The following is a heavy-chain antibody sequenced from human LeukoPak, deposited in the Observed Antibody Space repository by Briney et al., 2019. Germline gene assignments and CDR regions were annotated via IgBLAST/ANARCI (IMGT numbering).Heavy chain of an antibody. CDR1: GLIVSSNY. J-gene: IGHJ4*02. Sequence: PGGSLRLSCAASGLIVSSNYMSWVRQAPGKGLEWVAVISYDGSNKYYADSVKGRFTISRDNSKNTLYLQMNSLRAEDTAVYYCAKSRGTVMGTNFDYWGQGTLVTVSS. V-gene: IGHV3-30*18. D-gene: IGHD5-18*01. CDR2: ISYDGSNK. CDR3: AKSRGTVMGTNFDY.